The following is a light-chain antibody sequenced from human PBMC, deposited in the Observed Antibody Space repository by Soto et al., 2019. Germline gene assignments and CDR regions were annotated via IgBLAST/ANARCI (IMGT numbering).Light chain of an antibody. CDR3: SSYTSSNTLGV. CDR1: SSDVGGYHY. CDR2: DVS. J-gene: IGLJ2*01. Sequence: QSALTQPASVSGSPGQSITISCTGTSSDVGGYHYVSWYQQHPGKAPKLIIYDVSNRPSGVSNRFSGSKSGNTASLAISGLQSEDEAEYYCSSYTSSNTLGVFGGGTQLTVL. V-gene: IGLV2-14*01.